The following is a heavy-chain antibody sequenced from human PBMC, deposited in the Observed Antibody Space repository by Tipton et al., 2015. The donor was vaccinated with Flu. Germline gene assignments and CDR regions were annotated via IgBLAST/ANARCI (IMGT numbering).Heavy chain of an antibody. V-gene: IGHV4-39*07. D-gene: IGHD3-22*01. J-gene: IGHJ4*02. Sequence: TLSLTCTVSGGSISSSSYYWGWIRQPPGKGLEWIGSIYYSGSTYYNPSLKSRVTISVDTSKNQFSLKLSSVTAADTAVYYCARLRANYYDSSGYSDYWGQETLVTVSS. CDR2: IYYSGST. CDR1: GGSISSSSYY. CDR3: ARLRANYYDSSGYSDY.